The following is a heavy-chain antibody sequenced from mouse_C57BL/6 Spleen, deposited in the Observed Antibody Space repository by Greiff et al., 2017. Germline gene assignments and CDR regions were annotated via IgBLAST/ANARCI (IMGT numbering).Heavy chain of an antibody. D-gene: IGHD2-4*01. Sequence: VQLKESGGDLVKPGGSLKLSCAASGFTFSSYGMSWVRQTPDKRLAWVATISSGGSYTYYPDSVKGRFTISRDNAKNTLYLQMSSLKSEDTAMYYCARQGDYDGWYFDVWGTGTTVTVSS. CDR2: ISSGGSYT. V-gene: IGHV5-6*01. CDR3: ARQGDYDGWYFDV. CDR1: GFTFSSYG. J-gene: IGHJ1*03.